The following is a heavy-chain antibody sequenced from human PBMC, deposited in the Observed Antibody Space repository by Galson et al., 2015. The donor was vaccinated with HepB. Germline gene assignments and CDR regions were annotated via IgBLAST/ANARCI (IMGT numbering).Heavy chain of an antibody. V-gene: IGHV3-30*02. CDR2: IRYDGSNK. J-gene: IGHJ4*02. D-gene: IGHD3-10*01. CDR3: ALAKGVLLWFGELPG. CDR1: GFTFSSYG. Sequence: SLRLSCAASGFTFSSYGMHWVRQAPGKGLEWVAFIRYDGSNKYYADSVKGRFTISRDNSKNTLYLQMNSLGAEDTAVYYCALAKGVLLWFGELPGGGQGTLVTVSS.